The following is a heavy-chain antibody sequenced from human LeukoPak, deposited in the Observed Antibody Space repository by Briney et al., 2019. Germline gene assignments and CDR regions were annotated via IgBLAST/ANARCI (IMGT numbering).Heavy chain of an antibody. D-gene: IGHD1-26*01. Sequence: ASVKVSCKAFGYTFTSYYIHWVRQAPGRGLEWMVMINPDSGSTSYAHSFQGRLAVTRDTSTNTVYMEMRSLTYEDTAVYYCAGDLRSESNWFDPWGQGTLVTVSS. V-gene: IGHV1-46*01. CDR3: AGDLRSESNWFDP. CDR1: GYTFTSYY. J-gene: IGHJ5*02. CDR2: INPDSGST.